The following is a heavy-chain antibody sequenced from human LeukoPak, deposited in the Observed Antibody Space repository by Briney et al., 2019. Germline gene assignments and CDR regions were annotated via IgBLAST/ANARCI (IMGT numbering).Heavy chain of an antibody. Sequence: SVKVSCKASGGTFSSYAISWVRQAPGQGLEWMGRIIPILGIANYAQKFQGRVTITADKSTSTAYMELSSLRSEDTAVYYCARGQDYYDSSGYDYAFDIWGQGTMVTVSS. D-gene: IGHD3-22*01. CDR2: IIPILGIA. V-gene: IGHV1-69*04. CDR1: GGTFSSYA. CDR3: ARGQDYYDSSGYDYAFDI. J-gene: IGHJ3*02.